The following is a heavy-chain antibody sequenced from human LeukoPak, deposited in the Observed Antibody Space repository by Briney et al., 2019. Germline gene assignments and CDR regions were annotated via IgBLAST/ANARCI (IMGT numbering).Heavy chain of an antibody. D-gene: IGHD2-21*01. V-gene: IGHV4-59*08. J-gene: IGHJ4*02. Sequence: PSETLSLTCTVSGGSITSYYWAWLRQPPGKGLEWIGYLYYSGYSNYNPSLKSRVSMSVDTSKNQFSLKLTSVTAADTAVYYCARHSIASDGARLFGYWGRGTLVTVSS. CDR3: ARHSIASDGARLFGY. CDR1: GGSITSYY. CDR2: LYYSGYS.